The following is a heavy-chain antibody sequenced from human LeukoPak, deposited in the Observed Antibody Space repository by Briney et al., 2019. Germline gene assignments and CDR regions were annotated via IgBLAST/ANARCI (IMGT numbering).Heavy chain of an antibody. CDR1: GFTFSSYW. CDR3: ASDLPYWCFDY. D-gene: IGHD2-15*01. V-gene: IGHV3-7*01. J-gene: IGHJ4*02. CDR2: IKQDGSEK. Sequence: GGSLRLSCAASGFTFSSYWMSWVRQAPGKGLEWVANIKQDGSEKYYVDSVKGRFTISRDNAKNSLYLQMNSLRAEDTAVYYCASDLPYWCFDYWGQGTLVTVSS.